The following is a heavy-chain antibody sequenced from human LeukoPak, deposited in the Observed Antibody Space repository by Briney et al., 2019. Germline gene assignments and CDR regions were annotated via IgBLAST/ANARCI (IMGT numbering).Heavy chain of an antibody. CDR3: ARLVHSWFDR. Sequence: KPSETLSLTCTVSGGSISSYYWSWIRQPPGKGLEWIGYIYYSASTYYNPSLKSRVTISVDTSKNQFSLKLSSVTAADTAVYYCARLVHSWFDRWGQGTLVTVSS. V-gene: IGHV4-59*08. CDR2: IYYSAST. J-gene: IGHJ5*02. CDR1: GGSISSYY.